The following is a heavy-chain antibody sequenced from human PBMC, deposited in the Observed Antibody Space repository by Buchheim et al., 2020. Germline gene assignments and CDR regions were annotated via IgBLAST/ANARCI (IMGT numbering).Heavy chain of an antibody. Sequence: QVQLVESGGGVVQPGRSLRLSCAASGFTFSSYGMHWVRQAPGKGLEWVAVISYDGSNKYYADSVKGRFTISRDNSKNTLYLQMNSLRAEDTAVYYCAKDFDYYDSSGYFDYWGQGTL. V-gene: IGHV3-30*18. CDR2: ISYDGSNK. D-gene: IGHD3-22*01. CDR1: GFTFSSYG. CDR3: AKDFDYYDSSGYFDY. J-gene: IGHJ4*02.